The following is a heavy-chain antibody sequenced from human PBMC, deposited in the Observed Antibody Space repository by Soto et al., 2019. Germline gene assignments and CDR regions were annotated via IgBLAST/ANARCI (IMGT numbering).Heavy chain of an antibody. Sequence: SETLSLTCTVSGGSISSGDYYWSWIRQPPGKGLEWIGYIYYSGSTYYNPSLKGRVTISVDTSKNQFSLKLSSVTAADTAVYYCARVASAKGYCSGGSCYFNWFDPWGQGTLVTVSS. D-gene: IGHD2-15*01. V-gene: IGHV4-30-4*01. CDR3: ARVASAKGYCSGGSCYFNWFDP. CDR1: GGSISSGDYY. J-gene: IGHJ5*02. CDR2: IYYSGST.